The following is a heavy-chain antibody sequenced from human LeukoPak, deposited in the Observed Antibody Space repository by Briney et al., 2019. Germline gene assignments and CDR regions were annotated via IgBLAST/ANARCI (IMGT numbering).Heavy chain of an antibody. CDR2: ISRNSGSI. V-gene: IGHV3-9*01. CDR3: AKDIRYSGYEGFDY. Sequence: PGGSLRLSCAASGFTFSSYWMSWVRQAPGKGLEWVSGISRNSGSIGYADSVKGRFTISRDNAKNSLYLQMNSLRAEDTALYYCAKDIRYSGYEGFDYWGQGTLVTVSS. J-gene: IGHJ4*02. CDR1: GFTFSSYW. D-gene: IGHD5-12*01.